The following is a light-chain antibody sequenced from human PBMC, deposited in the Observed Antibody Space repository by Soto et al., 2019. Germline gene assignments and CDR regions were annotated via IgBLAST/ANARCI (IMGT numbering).Light chain of an antibody. CDR1: QSVSSY. V-gene: IGKV3-11*01. CDR2: DAS. J-gene: IGKJ5*01. CDR3: QQRSNWIT. Sequence: IVLAQSPGTLSLSPGERATLSCRASQSVSSYLAWYQKKPGQAPRLLIYDASNRATGIPARFSGSGSGTDFTLTISSLEPEDFAVYYCQQRSNWITFGQGTRLEIK.